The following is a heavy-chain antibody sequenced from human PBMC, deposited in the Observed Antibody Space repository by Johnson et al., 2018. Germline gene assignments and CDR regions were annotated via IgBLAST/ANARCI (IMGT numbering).Heavy chain of an antibody. CDR2: INSEGSSI. V-gene: IGHV3-74*03. CDR3: VIDDQAMAS. CDR1: GFIFSAHW. Sequence: VQLQESGGELVRPGGSLRVSCATSGFIFSAHWMHWVRQSPGKGLVWVSRINSEGSSITYADSVRGRFTVSRDNAKNTLFLQMNNLSVEDTAVYYCVIDDQAMASWGQGTLVTVSS. J-gene: IGHJ5*02. D-gene: IGHD2-2*01.